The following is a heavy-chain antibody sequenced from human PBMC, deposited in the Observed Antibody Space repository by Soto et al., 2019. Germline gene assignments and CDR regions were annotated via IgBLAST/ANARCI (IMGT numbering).Heavy chain of an antibody. J-gene: IGHJ6*02. CDR3: ARTFDYYGMDV. Sequence: SETLSLTCAVSGYSIASGYYCAWIRQSPGKGLECIGSIYHAGIVYYNPSLNSRVAVSLDTSKNHFSLKLTSVNAADTDVYYCARTFDYYGMDVWGQGTTVPVSS. V-gene: IGHV4-38-2*01. CDR2: IYHAGIV. CDR1: GYSIASGYY.